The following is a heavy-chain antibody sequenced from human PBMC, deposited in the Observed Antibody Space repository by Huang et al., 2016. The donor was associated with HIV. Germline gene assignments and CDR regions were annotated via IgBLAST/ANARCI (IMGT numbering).Heavy chain of an antibody. D-gene: IGHD6-13*01. CDR2: VYQSGST. J-gene: IGHJ4*02. V-gene: IGHV4-39*01. CDR3: ASQHIGAAATWF. Sequence: QLQLQESGPGQVKPSETLSLTCTVSGDFISSTNYYWGWIRQSPGKGLEWVGSVYQSGSTNYNPCLKSRVTLSVDTSRNQFSLRLNSVTAADTAVYYCASQHIGAAATWFWGRGTQVAVSS. CDR1: GDFISSTNYY.